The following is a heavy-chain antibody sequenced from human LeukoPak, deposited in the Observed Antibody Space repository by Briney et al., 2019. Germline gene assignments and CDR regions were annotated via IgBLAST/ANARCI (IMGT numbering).Heavy chain of an antibody. J-gene: IGHJ4*02. D-gene: IGHD3-9*01. CDR1: GFTFSSYW. V-gene: IGHV3-7*04. Sequence: GGSLRLSCAASGFTFSSYWMNWVRQAPGKGLEWVANINQDGRDKYYVDSVKGRFTISRDNAKSSLYLQMYSLRAEDTAVYYCARVNYDILTGYLSYFDYWGQGTLVTVSS. CDR2: INQDGRDK. CDR3: ARVNYDILTGYLSYFDY.